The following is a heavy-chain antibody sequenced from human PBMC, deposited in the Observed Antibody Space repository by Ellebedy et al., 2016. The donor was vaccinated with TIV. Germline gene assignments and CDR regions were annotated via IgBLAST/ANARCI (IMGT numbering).Heavy chain of an antibody. Sequence: PGGSLRLSCAASGFTFSSYAMNWVRQAPGKGLEWVSYIDGSGGFIKYADSVRGRFTISRDNAKNSLYLQMNSLRAEDTAVYYCARDRGYDTFDYWGQGILVTVSS. D-gene: IGHD5-12*01. CDR1: GFTFSSYA. J-gene: IGHJ4*02. CDR3: ARDRGYDTFDY. V-gene: IGHV3-21*01. CDR2: IDGSGGFI.